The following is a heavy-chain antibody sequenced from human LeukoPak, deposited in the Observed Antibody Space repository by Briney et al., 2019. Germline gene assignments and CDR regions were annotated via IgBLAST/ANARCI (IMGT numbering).Heavy chain of an antibody. CDR1: GFIFNNYW. D-gene: IGHD5-18*01. V-gene: IGHV3-74*01. Sequence: GGSLRLSCAASGFIFNNYWMTWVRQPPGKGLVWVALVKGDGRTTIYADSVKGRFTISRDNAKNTLYLQMNSLRADDSGVYYCATGHSYGYDYWGQGVLVTVSS. J-gene: IGHJ4*02. CDR2: VKGDGRTT. CDR3: ATGHSYGYDY.